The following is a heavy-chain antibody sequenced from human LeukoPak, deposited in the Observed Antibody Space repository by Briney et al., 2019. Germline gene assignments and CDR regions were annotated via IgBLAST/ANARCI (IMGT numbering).Heavy chain of an antibody. CDR1: AFTVSNNY. Sequence: GGSLRLSCAASAFTVSNNYMSWVRQAPGKGLEWVSITYSDSSTNYADSVKGRFTISRDTSQNTLSLQMNSLRAEDTAVYYCVRKNRDFNAAFDIWGQGTVVTVSS. CDR2: TYSDSST. D-gene: IGHD2-21*02. CDR3: VRKNRDFNAAFDI. V-gene: IGHV3-53*01. J-gene: IGHJ3*02.